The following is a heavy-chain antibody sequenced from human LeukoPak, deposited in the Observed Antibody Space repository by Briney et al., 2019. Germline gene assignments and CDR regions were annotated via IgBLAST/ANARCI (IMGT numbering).Heavy chain of an antibody. CDR3: ARQTPYSSGWSTGDY. V-gene: IGHV4-59*08. Sequence: SETLSLTCSVSGGSISSHYWSWIRQPPGKGLEWIGYIYYSGSTKYNPSLKSRVTISVDTSKNQFSLKLSSVTAADTAVYYCARQTPYSSGWSTGDYWGQGTLVTVSS. CDR2: IYYSGST. J-gene: IGHJ4*02. CDR1: GGSISSHY. D-gene: IGHD6-19*01.